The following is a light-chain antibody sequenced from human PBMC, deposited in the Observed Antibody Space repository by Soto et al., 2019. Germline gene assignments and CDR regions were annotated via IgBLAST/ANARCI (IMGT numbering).Light chain of an antibody. Sequence: EIVLTQSPATLALSPGQRATLSCRASQNIDTYLAWYQQKPGQAPRLLIYDASNRATGIPARFSGSGSGTDFTLTISSLEPEDFAIYYSQHRDNWPLTFGGGTKVEI. V-gene: IGKV3-11*01. CDR2: DAS. CDR1: QNIDTY. CDR3: QHRDNWPLT. J-gene: IGKJ4*01.